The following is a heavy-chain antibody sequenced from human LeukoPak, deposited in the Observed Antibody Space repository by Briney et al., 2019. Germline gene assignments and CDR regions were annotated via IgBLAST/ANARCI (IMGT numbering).Heavy chain of an antibody. CDR1: GFTFGGSG. Sequence: GGSLRLSCAASGFTFGGSGMHWVRQAPGKGLEWVAFIRYDGSDKHYADSVKGRFTISRDNSKNTLYLQMNSLRAEDMAVYYCASYDYGAFDIWGQGTMVTVSS. J-gene: IGHJ3*02. D-gene: IGHD4-17*01. CDR2: IRYDGSDK. CDR3: ASYDYGAFDI. V-gene: IGHV3-30*02.